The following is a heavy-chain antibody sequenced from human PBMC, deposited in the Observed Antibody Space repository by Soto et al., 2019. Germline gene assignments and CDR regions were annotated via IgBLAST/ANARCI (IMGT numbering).Heavy chain of an antibody. CDR1: CGSISSSSYY. V-gene: IGHV4-39*01. D-gene: IGHD3-3*01. CDR2: IYYSGST. CDR3: ASWLEKSDYYYYYGMDV. J-gene: IGHJ6*02. Sequence: SETLSLTCTVSCGSISSSSYYWGWIRQPPGKGLEWIGSIYYSGSTYYNPSLKSRVTISVDTSKNQFSLKLSSVTAADTAVYYCASWLEKSDYYYYYGMDVWGQGTTVTVSS.